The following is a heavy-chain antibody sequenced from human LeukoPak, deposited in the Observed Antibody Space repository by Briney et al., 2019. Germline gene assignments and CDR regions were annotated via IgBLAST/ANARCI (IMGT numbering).Heavy chain of an antibody. J-gene: IGHJ4*02. Sequence: ASVKVSCKASGYTFTGYGISWVRQAPGQALEWMGWISGYNGNTNYAQKLQGRVTMTTDTSTSTAYMELRSLRSDDTPVYYCARDFHSSGYYHYFHYWGQGTLVTVSS. CDR1: GYTFTGYG. CDR3: ARDFHSSGYYHYFHY. CDR2: ISGYNGNT. D-gene: IGHD3-22*01. V-gene: IGHV1-18*01.